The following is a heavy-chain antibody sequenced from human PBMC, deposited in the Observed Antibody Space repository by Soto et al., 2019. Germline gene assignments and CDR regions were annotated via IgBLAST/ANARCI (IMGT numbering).Heavy chain of an antibody. D-gene: IGHD6-13*01. CDR1: GFTFSSYA. CDR2: ISYDGSNK. Sequence: GESLKISCAASGFTFSSYAMHWVRQAPGKGLEWVAVISYDGSNKYYADSVKGRFTISRDNSKNTLYLQMNSLRAEDTAVYYCASLWIGGYSSRLEPGRNSERPTFDYWGQGTLVTVSS. CDR3: ASLWIGGYSSRLEPGRNSERPTFDY. J-gene: IGHJ4*02. V-gene: IGHV3-30-3*01.